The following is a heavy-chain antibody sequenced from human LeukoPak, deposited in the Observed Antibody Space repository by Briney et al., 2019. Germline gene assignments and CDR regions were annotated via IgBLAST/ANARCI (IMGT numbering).Heavy chain of an antibody. CDR2: INPNSGGT. V-gene: IGHV1-2*06. CDR1: GYTFTGYY. J-gene: IGHJ4*02. Sequence: ASVKVSCKASGYTFTGYYMHWVRQAPGQGLEWMGRINPNSGGTNYAQKFQGRVTMTRDTSISTAYMELSRLRSDDTAVYYCARETRWFGEYYFDYWGQGTLVTVSS. D-gene: IGHD3-10*01. CDR3: ARETRWFGEYYFDY.